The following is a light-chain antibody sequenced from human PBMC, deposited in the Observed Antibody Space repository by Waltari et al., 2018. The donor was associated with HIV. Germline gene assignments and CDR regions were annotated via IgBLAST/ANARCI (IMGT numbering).Light chain of an antibody. CDR1: QSLVDSDGNTY. Sequence: DIVMTQTPLSSPVTLGQPASISCRSSQSLVDSDGNTYLSWLRQRPGQPPRLLIYQISKRFSGVPDRFSGSGAGTDFTLNTSRVEAEDVGIYYCMQATQFPHTFGQGTKLEIK. J-gene: IGKJ2*01. V-gene: IGKV2-24*01. CDR2: QIS. CDR3: MQATQFPHT.